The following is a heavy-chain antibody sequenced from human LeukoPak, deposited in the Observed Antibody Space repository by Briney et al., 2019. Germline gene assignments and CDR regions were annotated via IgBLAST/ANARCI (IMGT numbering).Heavy chain of an antibody. D-gene: IGHD3-22*01. CDR1: GLTFSSHW. Sequence: GGSLRLSCAASGLTFSSHWMGWVRQAPGKGLEWVAIINPDSSEKYYLDSLRGRFTISRDNGKNAVDLQMDSLRVDDTAVYYCARVGPGYYDSSGRSRAFDIWGQGTMVTVSS. CDR2: INPDSSEK. V-gene: IGHV3-7*01. CDR3: ARVGPGYYDSSGRSRAFDI. J-gene: IGHJ3*02.